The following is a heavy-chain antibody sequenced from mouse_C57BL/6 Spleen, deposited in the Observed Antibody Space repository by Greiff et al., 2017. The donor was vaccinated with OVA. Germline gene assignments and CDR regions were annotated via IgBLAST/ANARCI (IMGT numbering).Heavy chain of an antibody. CDR2: ISSGSSTI. Sequence: EVKLVESGGGLVKPGGSLKLSCAASGFTFSDYGMHWVRQAPEKGLEWVAYISSGSSTIYYADTVKGRFTISRDNAKNTLFLQMTSLRSEDTAMYYCARPPSSPLLYFDVWGTGTTVTVSS. D-gene: IGHD1-1*01. J-gene: IGHJ1*03. CDR1: GFTFSDYG. CDR3: ARPPSSPLLYFDV. V-gene: IGHV5-17*01.